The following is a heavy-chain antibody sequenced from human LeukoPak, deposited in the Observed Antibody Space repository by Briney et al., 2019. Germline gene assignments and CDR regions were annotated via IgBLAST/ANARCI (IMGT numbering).Heavy chain of an antibody. D-gene: IGHD2-8*01. CDR3: ARRVSGYYYYYYMDV. J-gene: IGHJ6*03. Sequence: SETLSLTCTVSGRSISSYYWSWIRQPPGKGLEWIGYIYYSGSTNYHPSLKSRVTISVDTSKNQFSLKLSSVTAADTAVYYCARRVSGYYYYYYMDVWGKGTTVTVSS. V-gene: IGHV4-59*01. CDR2: IYYSGST. CDR1: GRSISSYY.